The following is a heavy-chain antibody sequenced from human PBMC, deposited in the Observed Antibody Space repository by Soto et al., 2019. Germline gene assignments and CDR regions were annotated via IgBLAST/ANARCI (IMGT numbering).Heavy chain of an antibody. Sequence: QVTLKESGPVLVKPTETLTLTCTVSGFSLSNARMGVSWIRQSPGKALEWLAHIFSNDEKSYSTSLKSRLTISKDTSKSQVVLTMTNMDPVDTDTYYCARTYSSYVVRYGMDVWGQGTTVTVSS. CDR1: GFSLSNARMG. CDR3: ARTYSSYVVRYGMDV. J-gene: IGHJ6*02. CDR2: IFSNDEK. D-gene: IGHD6-6*01. V-gene: IGHV2-26*01.